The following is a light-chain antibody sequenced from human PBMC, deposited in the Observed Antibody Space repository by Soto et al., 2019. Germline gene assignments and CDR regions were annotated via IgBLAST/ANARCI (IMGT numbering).Light chain of an antibody. J-gene: IGKJ4*01. CDR1: QSVSSN. V-gene: IGKV3-15*01. Sequence: EIVMTQSPATLSVSPGERATLSCRASQSVSSNLACYQQKPGQTPKLLIYVASTRATGIPARFSGSGSGTEFTLTISSLQSEDFAVYYCQQNNVWPLTFGGGTKVEFK. CDR3: QQNNVWPLT. CDR2: VAS.